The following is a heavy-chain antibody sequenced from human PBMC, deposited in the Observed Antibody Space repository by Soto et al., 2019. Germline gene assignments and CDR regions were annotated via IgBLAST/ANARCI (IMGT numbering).Heavy chain of an antibody. D-gene: IGHD3-3*01. CDR1: GFTFSSYA. J-gene: IGHJ6*02. Sequence: EVQLLESGGGLVQPGGSLRLSCAASGFTFSSYAMSWVRQAPGKGLEWVSAISGSGGSTYYADSVKGGFTISRDNSKNTLYLQMNSLRAEDTAVYYFAKVKGGYDFWSGYSGMDVWGQGTTVTVSS. CDR3: AKVKGGYDFWSGYSGMDV. V-gene: IGHV3-23*01. CDR2: ISGSGGST.